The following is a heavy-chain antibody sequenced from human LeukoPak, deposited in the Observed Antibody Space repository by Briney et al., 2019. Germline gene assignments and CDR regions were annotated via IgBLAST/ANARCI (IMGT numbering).Heavy chain of an antibody. CDR2: IYGGGST. Sequence: GGSLRLSCAASGFTFSSNYMSWVRQAPGKGLEWVSIIYGGGSTYYADSVKGRFTISRDNSKNTLYLQMNSLRAEDTAVYYCARHSSSWYFAFDIWGQGTMVTVSS. CDR3: ARHSSSWYFAFDI. D-gene: IGHD6-13*01. V-gene: IGHV3-66*04. J-gene: IGHJ3*02. CDR1: GFTFSSNY.